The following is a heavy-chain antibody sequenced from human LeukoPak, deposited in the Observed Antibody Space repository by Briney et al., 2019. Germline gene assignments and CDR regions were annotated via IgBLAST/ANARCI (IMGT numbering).Heavy chain of an antibody. V-gene: IGHV3-72*01. Sequence: GGSLKLSCAASGFTFSDRYMDWVRQAPGKGLEWVGRIRNKANSYTTEYAASVKGRFTISRDDSKNSLYLQMNSLKTEDTAVYYCARVKGDGSGSYYLDYWGQGTLVTVSS. CDR2: IRNKANSYTT. CDR3: ARVKGDGSGSYYLDY. D-gene: IGHD2-15*01. J-gene: IGHJ4*02. CDR1: GFTFSDRY.